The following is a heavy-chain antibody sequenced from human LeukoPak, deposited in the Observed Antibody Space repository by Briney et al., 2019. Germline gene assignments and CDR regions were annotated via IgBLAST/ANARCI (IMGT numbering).Heavy chain of an antibody. D-gene: IGHD7-27*01. CDR3: ATDRVGSWGLGAFDI. V-gene: IGHV4-59*01. J-gene: IGHJ3*02. Sequence: SEALSLTCTVSGGSISSYYWSWIRQPLGKGLEWIGYIYYSGSTNYNPSLKSRVTISVDTSKNQFSLKLSSVTAADTAVYYCATDRVGSWGLGAFDIWGQGTMVTVSS. CDR2: IYYSGST. CDR1: GGSISSYY.